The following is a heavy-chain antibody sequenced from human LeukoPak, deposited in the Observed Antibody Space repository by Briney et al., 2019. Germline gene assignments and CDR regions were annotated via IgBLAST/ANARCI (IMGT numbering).Heavy chain of an antibody. D-gene: IGHD3-3*01. J-gene: IGHJ4*02. CDR2: IIPIFGTA. CDR3: ARSSYDFWSGYYPY. V-gene: IGHV1-69*13. Sequence: ASVKVSCKASGGTFSSYAISWVRQAPGQGLEWMGGIIPIFGTANYAQKFQGRVTITADESTSTAYMELSSLRSEDTAEYYCARSSYDFWSGYYPYWGQGTLVTVSS. CDR1: GGTFSSYA.